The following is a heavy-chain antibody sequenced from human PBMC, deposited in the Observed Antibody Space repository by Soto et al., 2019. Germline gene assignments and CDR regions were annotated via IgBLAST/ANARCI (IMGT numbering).Heavy chain of an antibody. Sequence: HPGGSLRLSCAASGFTFSSYAMHWVRQAPGKGLEWVAVISYDGSNKYYADSVKGRFTISRDNSKNTLYLQMNSLRAEDTAVYYCARGSWEYSGSLAGWGQGTLVTVSS. CDR3: ARGSWEYSGSLAG. CDR2: ISYDGSNK. CDR1: GFTFSSYA. J-gene: IGHJ4*02. V-gene: IGHV3-30-3*01. D-gene: IGHD5-12*01.